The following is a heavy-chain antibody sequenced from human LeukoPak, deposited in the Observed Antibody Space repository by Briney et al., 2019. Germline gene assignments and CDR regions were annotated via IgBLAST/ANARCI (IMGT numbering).Heavy chain of an antibody. CDR1: GFTFSDYY. CDR2: ISSSGSTI. J-gene: IGHJ4*02. CDR3: ARAAVAMGATFDY. Sequence: GGSLRLSCAASGFTFSDYYMSWIRQAPEKGLEWVSYISSSGSTIYYADSVKGRFTISRDNAKNSLYLQMNSLRAEDTAVYYCARAAVAMGATFDYWGQGTLVTVSS. D-gene: IGHD1-26*01. V-gene: IGHV3-11*01.